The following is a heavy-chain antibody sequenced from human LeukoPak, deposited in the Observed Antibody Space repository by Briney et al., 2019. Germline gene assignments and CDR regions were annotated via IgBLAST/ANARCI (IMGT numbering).Heavy chain of an antibody. Sequence: PSETLSLTCAVYGGSFSGYYWSWICQPPGKGLEWIGEINHSGRTNYNPSLKSRVTLSVDTSKNQISLKLGSVTAADTAVYDCARGRKFSAVDIVTTHYMDVWGKGTTVTVSS. V-gene: IGHV4-34*01. J-gene: IGHJ6*03. CDR3: ARGRKFSAVDIVTTHYMDV. CDR1: GGSFSGYY. D-gene: IGHD5-12*01. CDR2: INHSGRT.